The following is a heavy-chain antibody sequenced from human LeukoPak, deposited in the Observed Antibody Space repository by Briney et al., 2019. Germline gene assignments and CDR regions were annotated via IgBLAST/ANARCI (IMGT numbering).Heavy chain of an antibody. CDR1: GYTFTIYG. CDR3: ARGLTHPRTSHSRGGMDV. D-gene: IGHD2-2*01. V-gene: IGHV1-18*01. Sequence: ASVKVSCKASGYTFTIYGISWVRQAPGQGLEWMGWISAYNGNTNYAQKLLGRVTMTTDTSTSTAYMELRSLRSDDTAVYYCARGLTHPRTSHSRGGMDVWGQGTTVTASS. CDR2: ISAYNGNT. J-gene: IGHJ6*02.